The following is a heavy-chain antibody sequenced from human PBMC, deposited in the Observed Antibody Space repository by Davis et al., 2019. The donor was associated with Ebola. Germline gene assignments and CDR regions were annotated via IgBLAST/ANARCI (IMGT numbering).Heavy chain of an antibody. CDR3: ARDPGRGYYYYGMDV. CDR1: GYTFTSYA. D-gene: IGHD3-10*01. V-gene: IGHV1-3*01. J-gene: IGHJ6*02. CDR2: INAGNGNT. Sequence: AASVKVSCKASGYTFTSYAMHWVRQAPGQRLEWMRWINAGNGNTKYSQKFQGRVTITRDTSASTAYMELSSLRSEDTAVYYCARDPGRGYYYYGMDVWGQGTTVTVSS.